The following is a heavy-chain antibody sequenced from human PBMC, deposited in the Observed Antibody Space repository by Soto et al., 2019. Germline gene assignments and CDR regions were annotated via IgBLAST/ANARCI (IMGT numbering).Heavy chain of an antibody. CDR1: GFTLSSYA. CDR2: ISYGGSNK. D-gene: IGHD3-22*01. CDR3: ARDRSYYYDSSGYWGHFWFDP. Sequence: GGSLRHSCAASGFTLSSYAMHWVRQAPGKGLEWVAVISYGGSNKYYADSVKGRFTISRDNSKNTLYLQMNGLRAEDTAVYYCARDRSYYYDSSGYWGHFWFDPWGQGTLVTVSS. J-gene: IGHJ5*02. V-gene: IGHV3-30-3*01.